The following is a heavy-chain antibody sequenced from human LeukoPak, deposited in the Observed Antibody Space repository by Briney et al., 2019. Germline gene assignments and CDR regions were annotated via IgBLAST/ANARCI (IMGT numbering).Heavy chain of an antibody. J-gene: IGHJ5*02. CDR1: GGSFSGYY. CDR2: INHSGST. D-gene: IGHD3-9*01. Sequence: PSETLSLTCAVYGGSFSGYYWSWIRQPPGKGLEWIGEINHSGSTNYNPSLKSRVTISVDTSKNQFSLKLSSVTAADTAVYYCARRQGPYYDILTGYDAWFDPWGQGTLVTVSS. V-gene: IGHV4-34*01. CDR3: ARRQGPYYDILTGYDAWFDP.